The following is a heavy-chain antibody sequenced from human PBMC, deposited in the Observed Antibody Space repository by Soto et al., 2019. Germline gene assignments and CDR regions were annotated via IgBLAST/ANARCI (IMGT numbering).Heavy chain of an antibody. Sequence: PSETLSLTCAVSGYSFSSGYYWGWIRQPPGKGLEWIGSIYHSGSTYYNPSLKSRVTISVDTSKNQFSLKLSSVTAADTAVYYCASLLYYYHRSGYLQANFDYWGQGTLVTVSS. D-gene: IGHD3-22*01. CDR1: GYSFSSGYY. CDR2: IYHSGST. J-gene: IGHJ4*02. CDR3: ASLLYYYHRSGYLQANFDY. V-gene: IGHV4-38-2*01.